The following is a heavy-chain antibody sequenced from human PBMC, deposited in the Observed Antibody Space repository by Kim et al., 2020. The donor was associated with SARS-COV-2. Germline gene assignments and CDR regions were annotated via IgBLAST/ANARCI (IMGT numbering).Heavy chain of an antibody. CDR1: GFIFSNYG. CDR2: IWYDGSKE. J-gene: IGHJ4*01. Sequence: GGSLRLSCAASGFIFSNYGMHWVRQAPGKGLEWVAVIWYDGSKEYYADSVKGRFTISRDNAKNTMYLQMNSLRAEDTAVYYCARDRGGSSDYSDDWG. D-gene: IGHD3-10*01. V-gene: IGHV3-33*01. CDR3: ARDRGGSSDYSDD.